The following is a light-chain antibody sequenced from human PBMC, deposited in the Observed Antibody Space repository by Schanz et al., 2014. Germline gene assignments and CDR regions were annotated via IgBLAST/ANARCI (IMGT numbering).Light chain of an antibody. CDR1: QSVSNK. CDR2: GPS. V-gene: IGKV3-20*01. J-gene: IGKJ4*01. Sequence: EIVMTQSPATLSVSPGERATLSCRASQSVSNKLAWYQHKPGQAPRLLIYGPSSRATGIPDRFSGSGSGTDFTLTISRLEPEDFAVYYCQQYGSSPFLTFGGGTKVEIK. CDR3: QQYGSSPFLT.